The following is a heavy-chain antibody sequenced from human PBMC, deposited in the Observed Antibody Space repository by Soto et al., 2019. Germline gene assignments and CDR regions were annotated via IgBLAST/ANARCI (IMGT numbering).Heavy chain of an antibody. Sequence: PSETLSLTCTVSGGSISSYYWSWTRQPPGKGLEWIGYIYYSGSTNYNPSLKSRVTISVDTSKNQFSLKLSSVTAADTAVYYCERAGWRSGWSYYFDYWGQGTLVPVSS. CDR1: GGSISSYY. CDR2: IYYSGST. J-gene: IGHJ4*02. V-gene: IGHV4-59*01. D-gene: IGHD6-19*01. CDR3: ERAGWRSGWSYYFDY.